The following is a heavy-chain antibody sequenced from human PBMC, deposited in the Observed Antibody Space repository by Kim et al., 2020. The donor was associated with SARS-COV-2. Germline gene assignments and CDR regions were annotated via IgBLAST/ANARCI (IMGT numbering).Heavy chain of an antibody. J-gene: IGHJ4*02. V-gene: IGHV4-39*01. CDR2: IYYSGST. CDR3: ASGGGSCYDY. CDR1: GGSISSSSYY. D-gene: IGHD2-15*01. Sequence: SETLSLTCTVSGGSISSSSYYWGWIRQPPGKGLEWIGSIYYSGSTYYNPSLKSRVTISVDTSKNQFSLKLSSVTAADTAVYYCASGGGSCYDYWGQGTLVTVSS.